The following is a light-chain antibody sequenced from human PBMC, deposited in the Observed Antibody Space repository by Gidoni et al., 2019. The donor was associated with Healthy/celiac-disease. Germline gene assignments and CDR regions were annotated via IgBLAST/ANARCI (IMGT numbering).Light chain of an antibody. CDR1: QSISSW. CDR2: KAS. CDR3: QQYNSYSPWT. V-gene: IGKV1-5*03. J-gene: IGKJ1*01. Sequence: DIQMTQSPSTLSASVGDRVTITCRASQSISSWLAWYQQQPGKAPKLLIYKASSLESGVPSRFSGSGAGTEVTLTISSLQPDDFATYYCQQYNSYSPWTFXQXTKVEIK.